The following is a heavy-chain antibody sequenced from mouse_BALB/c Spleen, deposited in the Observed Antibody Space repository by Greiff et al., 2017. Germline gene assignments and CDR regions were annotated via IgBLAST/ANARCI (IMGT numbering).Heavy chain of an antibody. V-gene: IGHV14-3*02. Sequence: EVQVVESGAELVKPGASVKLSCTASGFNIKDTYMHWVKQRPEQGLEWIGRIDPANGNTKYDPKFQGKATITADTSSNTAYLQLSSLTSEDTAVYYCAREGDGNYPFGYWGQGTTLTVSS. D-gene: IGHD2-1*01. CDR1: GFNIKDTY. J-gene: IGHJ2*01. CDR3: AREGDGNYPFGY. CDR2: IDPANGNT.